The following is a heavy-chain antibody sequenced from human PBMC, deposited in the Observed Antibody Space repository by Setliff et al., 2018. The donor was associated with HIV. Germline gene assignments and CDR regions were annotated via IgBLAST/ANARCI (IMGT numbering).Heavy chain of an antibody. V-gene: IGHV4-59*02. J-gene: IGHJ4*01. CDR3: APGEGVASTYYHD. CDR1: DDSVSTFY. D-gene: IGHD3-3*01. CDR2: IHHTGST. Sequence: PSETLSLTCTVSDDSVSTFYWNWIRQPPGKGLEWIGFIHHTGSTVSNPSLKSRVTILMDLSRNQLSLHLASVTTADTAVSFCAPGEGVASTYYHDWGQGTQVTVSS.